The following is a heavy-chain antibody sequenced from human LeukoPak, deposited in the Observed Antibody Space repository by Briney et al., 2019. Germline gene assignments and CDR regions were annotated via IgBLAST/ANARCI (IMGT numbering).Heavy chain of an antibody. CDR1: GYTFTSYG. J-gene: IGHJ6*03. Sequence: GASVKVSCKASGYTFTSYGISWVRQAPGQGLEWMGWISAYNGNTNYAQKLQGRVTMTTDTSTSTAYMELRSLRSDDTAVYYCARVVPAAITGYYYYYMDVWGKGTTVTVSS. CDR3: ARVVPAAITGYYYYYMDV. CDR2: ISAYNGNT. V-gene: IGHV1-18*01. D-gene: IGHD2-2*02.